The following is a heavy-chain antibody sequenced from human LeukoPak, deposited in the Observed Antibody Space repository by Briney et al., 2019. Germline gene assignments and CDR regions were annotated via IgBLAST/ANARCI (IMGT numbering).Heavy chain of an antibody. CDR1: GGSISSYY. Sequence: SETLSLTCTVSGGSISSYYWSWIRQPAGKGLEWIGRIYTSGSTNYNPSLKSRVTMSVDTSKNQFSLKLSSVTAADTAVYYCARSENYYDSSGESYFDYWGQGTLLTVSS. D-gene: IGHD3-22*01. CDR2: IYTSGST. V-gene: IGHV4-4*07. CDR3: ARSENYYDSSGESYFDY. J-gene: IGHJ4*02.